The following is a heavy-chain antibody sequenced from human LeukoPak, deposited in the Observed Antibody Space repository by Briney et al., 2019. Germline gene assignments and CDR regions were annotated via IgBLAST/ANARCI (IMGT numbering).Heavy chain of an antibody. D-gene: IGHD3-22*01. CDR3: ARGVYYDSSGYIDY. CDR1: GFTFSSYG. J-gene: IGHJ4*02. CDR2: IWYDGSNK. V-gene: IGHV3-33*01. Sequence: GGSLRLSCAASGFTFSSYGMHWVRQAPGKGLEWVAVIWYDGSNKYYADSVKGRFTISRDNSKNTLYLQMNSLRAEDTAVYYCARGVYYDSSGYIDYWGQGTLVTVSS.